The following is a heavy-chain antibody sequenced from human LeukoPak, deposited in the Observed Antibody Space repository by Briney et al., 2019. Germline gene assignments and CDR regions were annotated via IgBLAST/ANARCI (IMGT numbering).Heavy chain of an antibody. Sequence: GASVRVSYTASRYTFTSYDINWVREAAGHGLEWRGWINPNTGRTGFAQKFQGRLTMTRDTSISTAYMELSSLRSEDTAVYYCARLSQTPDYYSSGGYYYLGYWGQGTPVTVSS. D-gene: IGHD3-22*01. CDR3: ARLSQTPDYYSSGGYYYLGY. J-gene: IGHJ4*02. V-gene: IGHV1-8*01. CDR1: RYTFTSYD. CDR2: INPNTGRT.